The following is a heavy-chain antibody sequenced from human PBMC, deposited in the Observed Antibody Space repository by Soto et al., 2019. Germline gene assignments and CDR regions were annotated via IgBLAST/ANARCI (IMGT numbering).Heavy chain of an antibody. D-gene: IGHD6-19*01. CDR1: GLSITDSEMG. J-gene: IGHJ5*02. V-gene: IGHV2-26*01. Sequence: QVTLKESGPVLVKPTETLTLRCTVSGLSITDSEMGVSWIRQPPGQPLEWLAHIDSSGEKSYRTFLKSRHAISKDTSKSQIVLTMRNMDPADTATYYCARRHLAVAVSPWFDPWGQGIPVTVSS. CDR2: IDSSGEK. CDR3: ARRHLAVAVSPWFDP.